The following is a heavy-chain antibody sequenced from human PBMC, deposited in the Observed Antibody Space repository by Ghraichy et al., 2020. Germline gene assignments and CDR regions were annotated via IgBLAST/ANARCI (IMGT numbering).Heavy chain of an antibody. D-gene: IGHD4-11*01. J-gene: IGHJ1*01. CDR3: ARPATTTASYFQH. Sequence: SETLSLTCTVSGGSISSSSFYWGWIRQPPGKGLEWIGSIYYSGSTRYNPSLKVRVTISVDTSKNQFSLKLSSVTAADTAVYYCARPATTTASYFQHWGQGTLVIVSS. V-gene: IGHV4-39*01. CDR2: IYYSGST. CDR1: GGSISSSSFY.